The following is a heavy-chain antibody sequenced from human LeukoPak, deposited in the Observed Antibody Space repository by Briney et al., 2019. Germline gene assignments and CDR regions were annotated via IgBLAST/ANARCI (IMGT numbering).Heavy chain of an antibody. Sequence: PSETLSLTCAVSGGSISSGGYSWSWIRQPPGKGLEWIGYIYHSGSTYYNPSLKRRVTISVGRSKNQFSLKLSSVTAADTAVYSCASQVGATRSGWFAPWGQGPLVTVSS. CDR1: GGSISSGGYS. V-gene: IGHV4-30-2*01. CDR2: IYHSGST. D-gene: IGHD1-26*01. J-gene: IGHJ5*02. CDR3: ASQVGATRSGWFAP.